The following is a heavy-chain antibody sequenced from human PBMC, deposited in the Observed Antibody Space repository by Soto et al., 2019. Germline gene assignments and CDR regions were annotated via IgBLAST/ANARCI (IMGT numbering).Heavy chain of an antibody. V-gene: IGHV3-23*01. J-gene: IGHJ4*02. CDR3: AKDRNNYGLFDY. CDR1: GFTFSSYA. D-gene: IGHD3-10*01. CDR2: IVSGDDT. Sequence: PGGSLRLSCAASGFTFSSYAMSLVRQAPGKGLEWVSVIVSGDDTYYADSVKGRFTISRDNSKSTLFLQMSSLRGEDTAIYYCAKDRNNYGLFDYWGQGTLVTVSS.